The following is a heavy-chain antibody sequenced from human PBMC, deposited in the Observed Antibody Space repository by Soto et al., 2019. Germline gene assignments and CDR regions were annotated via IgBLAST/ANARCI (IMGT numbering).Heavy chain of an antibody. J-gene: IGHJ6*02. CDR1: GFTFSSYA. CDR2: ISYDGSNK. CDR3: ARERRAGLYYYYGMDV. Sequence: QVQLVESGGGVVQPGRSLRLSCAASGFTFSSYAMHWVRQAPGKGLEWVAVISYDGSNKYYADSGKGRFTISRDNSKNTLYLQMNRLRAEDTAVYYCARERRAGLYYYYGMDVWGQGTTVTVSS. V-gene: IGHV3-30-3*01.